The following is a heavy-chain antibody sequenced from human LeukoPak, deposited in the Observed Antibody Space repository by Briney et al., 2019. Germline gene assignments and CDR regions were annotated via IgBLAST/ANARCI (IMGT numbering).Heavy chain of an antibody. CDR3: AREGRQDYVYFDY. CDR2: IYYSGNT. V-gene: IGHV4-59*01. CDR1: GGSISNYY. J-gene: IGHJ4*02. D-gene: IGHD4-17*01. Sequence: SETLSLTCTVSGGSISNYYWSWIRQPPGKGLEWIGYIYYSGNTNYNPSLKSRVTISVDTSKNQFSLRLSSVTAADTAVYYCAREGRQDYVYFDYWGQGTLVTVSS.